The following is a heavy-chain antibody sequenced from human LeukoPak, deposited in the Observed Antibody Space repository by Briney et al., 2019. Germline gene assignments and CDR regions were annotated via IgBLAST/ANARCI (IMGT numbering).Heavy chain of an antibody. D-gene: IGHD5-18*01. CDR2: ISVSGGST. CDR1: GFTFTSYT. CDR3: AKGRSGYNYAYSDY. J-gene: IGHJ4*02. Sequence: GGSLRLSCAAPGFTFTSYTISWVRQAPGKGLEWVSGISVSGGSTYYTDSVKGRFTISRDNSKHTLYLQVNSLRADDTAIYYCAKGRSGYNYAYSDYWGQGTLVTVSS. V-gene: IGHV3-23*01.